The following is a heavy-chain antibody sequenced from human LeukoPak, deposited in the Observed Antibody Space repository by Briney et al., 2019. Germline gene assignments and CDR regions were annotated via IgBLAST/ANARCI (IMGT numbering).Heavy chain of an antibody. CDR3: ARGPIWNYATDY. Sequence: TSETLSLTCAVYGGSFSGYYWSWIRQPPGKGLEWIGEINHSGSTNYNPSLKSRVTISVDTSKNQFSLKLSSVTAADTAVYYCARGPIWNYATDYWGQGTLVTVSS. CDR1: GGSFSGYY. CDR2: INHSGST. D-gene: IGHD1-7*01. V-gene: IGHV4-34*01. J-gene: IGHJ4*02.